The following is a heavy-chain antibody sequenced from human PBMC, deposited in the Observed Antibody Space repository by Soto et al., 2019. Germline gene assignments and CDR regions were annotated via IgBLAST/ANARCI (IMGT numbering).Heavy chain of an antibody. V-gene: IGHV3-23*01. D-gene: IGHD1-26*01. Sequence: GGSLRLSCAASGFTFSSYAMSWVRQAPGKGLEWVSAISGSGGSTYYADSVKGRFTISRDNSKNTLYLQMNSLRAEDTAVYYCAKDRSLYASGQSGSYFDYWGQGTLVTVSS. CDR3: AKDRSLYASGQSGSYFDY. CDR2: ISGSGGST. J-gene: IGHJ4*02. CDR1: GFTFSSYA.